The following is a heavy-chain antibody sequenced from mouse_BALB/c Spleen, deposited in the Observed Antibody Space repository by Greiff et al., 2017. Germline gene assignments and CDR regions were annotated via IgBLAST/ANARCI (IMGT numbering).Heavy chain of an antibody. Sequence: QVQLQQSGPELVKPGASVKMSCKASGYTFTDYVISWVKQRTGQGLEWIGEIYPGSGSTYYNEKFKGKATLTADKSSNTAYMQLSSLTSEDSAVYFCARWVRRGYAMDYWGQGTSVTVSS. J-gene: IGHJ4*01. CDR1: GYTFTDYV. CDR2: IYPGSGST. CDR3: ARWVRRGYAMDY. D-gene: IGHD2-14*01. V-gene: IGHV1-81*01.